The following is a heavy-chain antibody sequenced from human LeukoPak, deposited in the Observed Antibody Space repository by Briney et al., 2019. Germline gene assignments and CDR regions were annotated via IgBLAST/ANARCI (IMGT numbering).Heavy chain of an antibody. CDR2: IVVGSGNT. D-gene: IGHD6-19*01. J-gene: IGHJ6*02. CDR1: GFTFTSSA. CDR3: AAGPVAGTGHYGMDV. Sequence: SVKVSCKACGFTFTSSAMQWVRQARGQRLEWIGWIVVGSGNTNYAQKFQERVTITRDMSTSTAYMELSSLRSEDTAVYYCAAGPVAGTGHYGMDVWGQGTTVTVSS. V-gene: IGHV1-58*02.